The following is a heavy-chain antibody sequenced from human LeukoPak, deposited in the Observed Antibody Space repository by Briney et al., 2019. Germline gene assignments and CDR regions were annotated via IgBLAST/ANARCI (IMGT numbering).Heavy chain of an antibody. V-gene: IGHV4-59*01. CDR3: ARVGDWNDLVY. D-gene: IGHD1-1*01. CDR1: GGSISSYF. Sequence: SETLSLTCTVSGGSISSYFWSWIRQPPGKGLEWIGHIYHSGSTNYNPSLKSRVTISVDTSKNQFSLKLSSVTAADTAVYYCARVGDWNDLVYWGQGTLVTVSS. J-gene: IGHJ4*02. CDR2: IYHSGST.